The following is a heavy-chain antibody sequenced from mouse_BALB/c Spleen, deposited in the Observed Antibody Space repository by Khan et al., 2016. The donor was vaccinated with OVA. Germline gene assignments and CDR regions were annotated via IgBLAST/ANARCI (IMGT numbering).Heavy chain of an antibody. J-gene: IGHJ3*01. CDR2: IYPGSGST. CDR1: GYTFTSYW. D-gene: IGHD2-3*01. CDR3: TRGCYNGKSRFAY. Sequence: LQQSGSELVRPGASVKLSCKASGYTFTSYWMHWVKQRHGQGLEWIGNIYPGSGSTNYDEMFKSKGTLTVDTSSSTAYMHLSSLTSEDSAVYYCTRGCYNGKSRFAYWGQGTLVTVSA. V-gene: IGHV1S22*01.